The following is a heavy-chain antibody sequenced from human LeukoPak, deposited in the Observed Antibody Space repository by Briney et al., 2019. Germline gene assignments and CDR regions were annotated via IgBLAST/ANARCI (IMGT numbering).Heavy chain of an antibody. J-gene: IGHJ3*02. CDR3: ARYYGSGDVFDI. D-gene: IGHD3-10*01. CDR2: IYDSGST. CDR1: GGSISSGGYY. V-gene: IGHV4-31*03. Sequence: SQTLSLTCTVSGGSISSGGYYWSWIRQHPGKCLEWIGYIYDSGSTYYSPSLKSRITTSVDTSKSQFSLKLSSVTAADTAVYYCARYYGSGDVFDIWGQGTMVTVSS.